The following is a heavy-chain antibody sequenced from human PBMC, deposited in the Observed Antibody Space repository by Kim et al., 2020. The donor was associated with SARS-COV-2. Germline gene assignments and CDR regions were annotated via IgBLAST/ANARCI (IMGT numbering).Heavy chain of an antibody. CDR2: TIPRIGTS. CDR1: GGTINNYA. J-gene: IGHJ4*03. Sequence: SVKVSCKASGGTINNYAISWVRQAPGRGLEWMGGTIPRIGTSNYSQRFQGRVTIKADESTGTAYMELSSLTSEDAAVYFCARHSGPYYESYFDSWGHGT. V-gene: IGHV1-69*13. D-gene: IGHD3-3*01. CDR3: ARHSGPYYESYFDS.